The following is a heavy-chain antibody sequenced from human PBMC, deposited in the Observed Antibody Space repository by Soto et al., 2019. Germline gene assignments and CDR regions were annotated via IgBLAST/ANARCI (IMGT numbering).Heavy chain of an antibody. V-gene: IGHV4-59*01. Sequence: QVQLQESGPGLVKPSETLSLTCTVSGGSISSYYWSWIRQPPGKGLEWIGYIYYSGITDYNPSLKRRVTLSVEPSKGQFSLKLSSVTAADTAVYYCARGGGVYYFDYWGQGTLVTVSS. CDR3: ARGGGVYYFDY. CDR1: GGSISSYY. D-gene: IGHD2-8*02. CDR2: IYYSGIT. J-gene: IGHJ4*02.